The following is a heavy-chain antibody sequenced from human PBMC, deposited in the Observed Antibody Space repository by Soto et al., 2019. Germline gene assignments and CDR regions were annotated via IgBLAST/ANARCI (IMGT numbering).Heavy chain of an antibody. CDR1: GFTFSSYG. J-gene: IGHJ4*02. CDR3: AKERREIKWLQLTYFDY. Sequence: GGSLRLSCAASGFTFSSYGMHWVRQAPGKXLEWVAVISYDGSNKYYADSVKGRFTISRDNSKNTLYLQMNSLRAEDTAVYYCAKERREIKWLQLTYFDYWGQGTLVTVSS. V-gene: IGHV3-30*18. D-gene: IGHD5-12*01. CDR2: ISYDGSNK.